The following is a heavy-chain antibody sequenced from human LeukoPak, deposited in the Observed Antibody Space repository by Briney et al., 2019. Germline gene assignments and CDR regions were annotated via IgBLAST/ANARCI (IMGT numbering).Heavy chain of an antibody. D-gene: IGHD2-2*01. CDR2: ISGSGGST. CDR1: GFTFSSYA. Sequence: PGGSLRLSCAASGFTFSSYAMSWVRQAPGKGLEWVSAISGSGGSTYYADSVKGRFTISRDNSKNTLYLQMNSLRAEDTAVYYCAKDRSLKYQLLCWFDPWGQGTLVTVSS. CDR3: AKDRSLKYQLLCWFDP. J-gene: IGHJ5*02. V-gene: IGHV3-23*01.